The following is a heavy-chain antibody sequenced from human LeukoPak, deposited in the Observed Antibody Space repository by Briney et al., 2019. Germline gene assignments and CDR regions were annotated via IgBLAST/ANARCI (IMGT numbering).Heavy chain of an antibody. V-gene: IGHV1-69*04. D-gene: IGHD1-26*01. CDR1: GCTFSSYA. CDR2: IIPSFGIA. Sequence: SSVKVSCKASGCTFSSYAISLVRPAPGQGLEGMGMIIPSFGIANFAQKFQGRVTITADKSLSTDYMDVNSLMSEGEGVYNCVRGGGSYSDDVFDIWGQRTTVTVSS. J-gene: IGHJ3*02. CDR3: VRGGGSYSDDVFDI.